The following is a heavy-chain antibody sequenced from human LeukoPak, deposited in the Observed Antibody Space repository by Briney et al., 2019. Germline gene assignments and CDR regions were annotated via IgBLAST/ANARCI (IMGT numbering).Heavy chain of an antibody. V-gene: IGHV4-4*07. Sequence: PSETLSLTCTVSGGSISSYYWSWVRQPAGKGLEWIGRIYTSGSTNYNPSLKSRVTMSVDTSKNQFSLKLSSVTAADTPVYYCARDRRRDPRDAFDIWGQGTMVTVSS. J-gene: IGHJ3*02. CDR3: ARDRRRDPRDAFDI. CDR1: GGSISSYY. CDR2: IYTSGST.